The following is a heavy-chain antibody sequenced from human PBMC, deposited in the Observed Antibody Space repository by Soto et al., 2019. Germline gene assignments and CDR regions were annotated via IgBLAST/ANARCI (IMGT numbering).Heavy chain of an antibody. V-gene: IGHV3-13*01. CDR1: GFTVSTCD. D-gene: IGHD3-10*01. Sequence: EVQMVESGGGLVQPGGSLRLSCAASGFTVSTCDMHWVRQATGKRLEWVSIITTAGATYYPGSVKGRFTISRENAKNALYLQMDSLRAEDTAVYYCARVSASSGNFDYWGQATLVTVSS. CDR2: ITTAGAT. J-gene: IGHJ4*02. CDR3: ARVSASSGNFDY.